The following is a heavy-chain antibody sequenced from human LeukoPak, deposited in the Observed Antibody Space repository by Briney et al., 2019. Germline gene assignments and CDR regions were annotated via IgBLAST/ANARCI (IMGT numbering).Heavy chain of an antibody. CDR1: GFTVSSNY. CDR3: AREARYYDSSGCYYPDY. J-gene: IGHJ4*02. D-gene: IGHD3-22*01. Sequence: GGSLRLSCAAAGFTVSSNYLSWVRRAPGKGLEWVSVIYSGGSTYYADAVKGRFTISRDNSKNTLYLQMNSLRAEDTAVYYCAREARYYDSSGCYYPDYWGQGTLVTVSS. CDR2: IYSGGST. V-gene: IGHV3-53*01.